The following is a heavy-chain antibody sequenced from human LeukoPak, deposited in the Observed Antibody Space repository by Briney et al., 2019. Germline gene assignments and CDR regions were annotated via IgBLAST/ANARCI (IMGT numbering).Heavy chain of an antibody. CDR2: IYYSGST. CDR3: ARGRDYDSTTYWGDYYMDV. V-gene: IGHV4-39*07. D-gene: IGHD2/OR15-2a*01. CDR1: GGSISSSSYY. Sequence: SEILSLTCTVSGGSISSSSYYWGWIRQPPGKGLEWIGSIYYSGSTYYNPSLKSRVTTSVDTSKNQFSLKLSSVTAADTAVYYCARGRDYDSTTYWGDYYMDVWGKGTTVTVSS. J-gene: IGHJ6*03.